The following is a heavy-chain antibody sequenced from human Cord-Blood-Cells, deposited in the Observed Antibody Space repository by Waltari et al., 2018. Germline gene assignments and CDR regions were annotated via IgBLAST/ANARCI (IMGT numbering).Heavy chain of an antibody. D-gene: IGHD2-2*01. Sequence: QVQLVQSGAEVKKPGASVKVSCKASGYTFTGHYMLWVRQAPGPGLEWMGWINPNSGGTNYAQKFQGRVTMTRDTSISTAYMELSRLRSDDTAVYYCAREQRIVVVPAAPAWFDPWGQGTLVTVSS. CDR1: GYTFTGHY. V-gene: IGHV1-2*02. CDR2: INPNSGGT. J-gene: IGHJ5*02. CDR3: AREQRIVVVPAAPAWFDP.